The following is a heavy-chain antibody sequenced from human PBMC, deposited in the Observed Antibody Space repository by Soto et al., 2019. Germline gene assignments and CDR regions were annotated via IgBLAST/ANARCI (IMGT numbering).Heavy chain of an antibody. Sequence: GGSLRLSCAASGFTFSSYGMSWVRQAPGKGLEWVSSISISGISTYYADSVEGRFTISRDNSKNTLFLQMNSLRAEDTAVYYCAKVAQLAFDYWGQGTLVTVSS. CDR3: AKVAQLAFDY. V-gene: IGHV3-23*01. CDR1: GFTFSSYG. J-gene: IGHJ4*02. CDR2: ISISGIST. D-gene: IGHD2-2*01.